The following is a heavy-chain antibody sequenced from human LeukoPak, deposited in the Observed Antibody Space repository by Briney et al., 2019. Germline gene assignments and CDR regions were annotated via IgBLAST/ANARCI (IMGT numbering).Heavy chain of an antibody. CDR1: GGPISRGTYY. CDR3: ARAGDVVVAPPTAYLPPCYYMDV. J-gene: IGHJ6*03. D-gene: IGHD2-15*01. V-gene: IGHV4-61*02. Sequence: PSETLSPTCTVSGGPISRGTYYWSWIRQTAEKGLEWIGRIYATGNTKYNPSLKGRVTISLDTSKNQFSLILTSVTAADTAVYYCARAGDVVVAPPTAYLPPCYYMDVWGKGTSVTVSS. CDR2: IYATGNT.